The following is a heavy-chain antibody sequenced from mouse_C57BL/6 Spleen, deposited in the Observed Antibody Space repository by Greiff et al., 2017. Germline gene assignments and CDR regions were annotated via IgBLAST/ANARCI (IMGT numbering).Heavy chain of an antibody. CDR1: GFTFSDYY. J-gene: IGHJ4*01. D-gene: IGHD2-1*01. CDR3: ARGGIYYGNFYYAMDY. CDR2: INYDGSST. V-gene: IGHV5-16*01. Sequence: EVKLVESEGGLVQPGSSMKLSCTASGFTFSDYYMAWVRQVPEKGLEWVANINYDGSSTYYLDSLKSRFIISRDNAKNILYLQMSSLKSEDTATYYCARGGIYYGNFYYAMDYWGQGTSVTVSS.